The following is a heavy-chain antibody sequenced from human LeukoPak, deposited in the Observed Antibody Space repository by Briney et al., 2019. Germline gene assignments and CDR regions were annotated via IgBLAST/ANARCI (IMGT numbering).Heavy chain of an antibody. J-gene: IGHJ4*02. V-gene: IGHV7-4-1*02. D-gene: IGHD5-24*01. CDR2: INTNTGNP. Sequence: GASVKVSCTASGYTLTSYAMNWVRQAPGQGLEWMGWINTNTGNPTYAQGFTGRFVFSLDTSVSTAYLQISSLKAEDTAVYYCARVSGDGYNELYYFDYWGQGTLVTVSS. CDR3: ARVSGDGYNELYYFDY. CDR1: GYTLTSYA.